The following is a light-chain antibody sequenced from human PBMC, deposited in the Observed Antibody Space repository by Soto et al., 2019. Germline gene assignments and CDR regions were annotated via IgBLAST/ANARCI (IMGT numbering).Light chain of an antibody. CDR3: QQYDSLPQYT. Sequence: DIQMTQSPSSLSVSVGDRVTITCQASQDISNYLNWYQQKPGKAPKLLIYDAANLETGVPSRFIGSGSGTDFTFTISSLQPEDIATYYCQQYDSLPQYTFGQGTKLEIK. J-gene: IGKJ2*01. CDR1: QDISNY. CDR2: DAA. V-gene: IGKV1-33*01.